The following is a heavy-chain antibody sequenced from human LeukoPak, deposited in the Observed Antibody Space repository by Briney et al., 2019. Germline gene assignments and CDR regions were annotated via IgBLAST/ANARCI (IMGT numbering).Heavy chain of an antibody. V-gene: IGHV4-59*01. J-gene: IGHJ6*03. CDR1: GGSISSYY. D-gene: IGHD2-2*03. CDR2: IYYSGST. CDR3: TRSPGYCSSTSCYYYYYMDV. Sequence: SETLSLTCTVSGGSISSYYWSWIRQPPGKGLEWIGYIYYSGSTNYNPSLKSRVTVALDTSKNQFSLKLSSVTAADTAVYYCTRSPGYCSSTSCYYYYYMDVWGKGTTVTVSS.